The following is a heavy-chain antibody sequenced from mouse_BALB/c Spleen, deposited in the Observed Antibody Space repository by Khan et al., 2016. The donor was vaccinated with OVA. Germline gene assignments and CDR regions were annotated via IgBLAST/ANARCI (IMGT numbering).Heavy chain of an antibody. CDR2: INPTSGYT. J-gene: IGHJ2*01. Sequence: QVQLKQSGAELAKPGASVKMSCKASGYTFTTYWLHWVKPRPGQGLEWIGYINPTSGYTDYHEKFKDRATLFADRSSSTAYMQLSSLTSEDSAVYYCTRDRIDYWGQGTTLTVSS. CDR1: GYTFTTYW. CDR3: TRDRIDY. V-gene: IGHV1-7*01.